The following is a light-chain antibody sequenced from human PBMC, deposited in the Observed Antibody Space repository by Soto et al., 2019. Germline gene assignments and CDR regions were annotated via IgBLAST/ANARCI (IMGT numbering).Light chain of an antibody. V-gene: IGLV2-18*02. CDR2: DVS. Sequence: HSELKQAPSGSSAPRQSVAISCTETSSDVGSYYRVSWYQQPPGTAPKLMIYDVSNRPSGVPDRFSGSKSGNTASLTISGLQADDEADYYCSSYTSSSTYVFGTGTKVTVL. J-gene: IGLJ1*01. CDR3: SSYTSSSTYV. CDR1: SSDVGSYYR.